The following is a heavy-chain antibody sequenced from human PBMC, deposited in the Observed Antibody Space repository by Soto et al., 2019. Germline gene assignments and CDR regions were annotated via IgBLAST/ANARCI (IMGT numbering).Heavy chain of an antibody. CDR1: GGTFSSYA. CDR2: LIPIFGTA. J-gene: IGHJ2*01. V-gene: IGHV1-69*12. Sequence: QVQMVQSGAEVKKPGSSVKVSCKASGGTFSSYAISWVRQAPGQGLEWMGGLIPIFGTANYAQKFQGRVKMTADESTSAAYMELRSLRCEDMGVYYCARGQRDTMIVEDGYFDLWGRGTLVTVSS. D-gene: IGHD3-22*01. CDR3: ARGQRDTMIVEDGYFDL.